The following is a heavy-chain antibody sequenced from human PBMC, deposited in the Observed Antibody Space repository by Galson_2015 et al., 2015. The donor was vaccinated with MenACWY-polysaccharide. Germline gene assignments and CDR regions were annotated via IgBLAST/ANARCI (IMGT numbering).Heavy chain of an antibody. CDR2: ISSSSSTR. CDR3: ARADYLDY. J-gene: IGHJ4*02. CDR1: GFIFSSYR. V-gene: IGHV3-48*01. D-gene: IGHD3-16*01. Sequence: SLRLCCAASGFIFSSYRMNWVRQAPGKGREWVSYISSSSSTRHYADSVKGRFTISRDNGKNSLYLQMNSLRAEDTAVYYCARADYLDYWGQGTLVTVSS.